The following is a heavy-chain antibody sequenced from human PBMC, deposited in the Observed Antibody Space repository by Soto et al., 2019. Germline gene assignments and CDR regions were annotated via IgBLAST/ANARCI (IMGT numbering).Heavy chain of an antibody. CDR2: ISYDGSNK. CDR1: GFTFSSYG. CDR3: AKSMVRGVKDALDI. D-gene: IGHD3-10*01. J-gene: IGHJ3*02. V-gene: IGHV3-30*18. Sequence: QVQLVESGGGVVQPGRSLRLSCAASGFTFSSYGMHWVRQAPGKGLEWVAVISYDGSNKYYADSVKGRFTISRDNSKNTLYLQMNSLRAEDTAVYYCAKSMVRGVKDALDIWGQGTMVTVSS.